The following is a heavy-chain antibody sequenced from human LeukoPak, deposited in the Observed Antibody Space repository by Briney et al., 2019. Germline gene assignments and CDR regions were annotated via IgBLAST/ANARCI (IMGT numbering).Heavy chain of an antibody. J-gene: IGHJ4*02. CDR1: GGSISNYY. CDR3: ARETTTGYFDY. V-gene: IGHV4-59*01. CDR2: IYYIGST. Sequence: TSETLSLTCTVSGGSISNYYWSWIRQPPGKGLEWIGYIYYIGSTNYNPSLKSRVTISVDTSKNQFSLKLSSVTAADTAVYYCARETTTGYFDYWGQGTLVTVSS. D-gene: IGHD4-17*01.